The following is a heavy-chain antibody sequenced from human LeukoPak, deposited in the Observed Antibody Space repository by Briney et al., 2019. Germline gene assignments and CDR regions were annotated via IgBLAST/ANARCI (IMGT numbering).Heavy chain of an antibody. Sequence: ASVKVSCKASGYTLTGYYMHWVRQAPGQGLEWMGWINPNSGGTNYAQKFQGRVTMTRDTSISTAYMELRSLRSDDTAVYYCARTAYYYDSTGDYWGQGTLVTVSS. J-gene: IGHJ4*02. CDR3: ARTAYYYDSTGDY. D-gene: IGHD3-22*01. CDR2: INPNSGGT. CDR1: GYTLTGYY. V-gene: IGHV1-2*02.